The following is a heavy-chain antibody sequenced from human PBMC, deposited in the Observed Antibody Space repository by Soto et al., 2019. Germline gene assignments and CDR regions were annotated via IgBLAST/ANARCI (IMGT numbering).Heavy chain of an antibody. D-gene: IGHD3-9*01. CDR3: ARGMRDYNILTGYHSHDFDY. CDR2: IYYSGST. J-gene: IGHJ4*02. V-gene: IGHV4-59*01. Sequence: PSETLVLTCTVSGGSLSSYYWSWIRQPPGKGLEWIGYIYYSGSTNYNPSLKSRVTISVDTSKNQFSLKLSSVTAADTAVYYCARGMRDYNILTGYHSHDFDYWGQGTLVTVSS. CDR1: GGSLSSYY.